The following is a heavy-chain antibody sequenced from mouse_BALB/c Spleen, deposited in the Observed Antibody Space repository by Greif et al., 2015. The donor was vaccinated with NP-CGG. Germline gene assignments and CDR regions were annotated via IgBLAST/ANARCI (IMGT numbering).Heavy chain of an antibody. V-gene: IGHV2-6-1*01. CDR3: ARHSKGDYAMDY. CDR1: GFSLTSYG. J-gene: IGHJ4*01. Sequence: VQLQQSGPGLVAPSQSLSITCTISGFSLTSYGVHWVRQPPGKGLEWLVVIWSDGSTTYNSALKSRLSISKDNSKSQVFLKMNSLQTDDTAMYYCARHSKGDYAMDYWGQGTSVTVSS. CDR2: IWSDGST.